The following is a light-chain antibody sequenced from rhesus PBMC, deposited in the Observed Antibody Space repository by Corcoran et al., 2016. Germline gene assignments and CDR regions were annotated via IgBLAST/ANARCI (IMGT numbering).Light chain of an antibody. Sequence: DIQMTQSPSSLSASVGDTVTITCRASQGISSWLAWYQQKPGKAPKLLIYKASSLHSGVPSRFSGSGSGTDFTLTNSSLQSEDFATYYCQRYSSRYSFGQGTKVEIK. V-gene: IGKV1-22*01. CDR2: KAS. J-gene: IGKJ2*01. CDR1: QGISSW. CDR3: QRYSSRYS.